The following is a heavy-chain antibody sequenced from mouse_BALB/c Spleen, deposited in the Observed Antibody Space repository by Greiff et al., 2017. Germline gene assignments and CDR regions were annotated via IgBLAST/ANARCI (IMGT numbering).Heavy chain of an antibody. V-gene: IGHV1S81*02. J-gene: IGHJ3*01. CDR2: INPSNGRT. CDR1: GYTFTSYW. CDR3: ARWVGRAAWFAY. D-gene: IGHD1-1*02. Sequence: QVQLQQPGAELVKPGASVKLSCKASGYTFTSYWMHWVKQRPGQGLEWIGEINPSNGRTNYNEKFKSKATLTVDKSSSTAYMQLSSLTSEDSAVYYCARWVGRAAWFAYWGQGTLVTVSA.